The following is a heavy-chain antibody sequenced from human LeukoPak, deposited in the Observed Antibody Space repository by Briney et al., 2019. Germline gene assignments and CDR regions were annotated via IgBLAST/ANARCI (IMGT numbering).Heavy chain of an antibody. CDR2: IKTDGRST. J-gene: IGHJ4*02. Sequence: GGSLRLSCAASGFIFSQYWMHCVRQAPGKGLVWVSRIKTDGRSTNYADSVKGRFTISRDNAKNTLYLQMNSLRAEYTAVDYWARGRLGGWTDYWGQGTLVTVSS. V-gene: IGHV3-74*01. CDR1: GFIFSQYW. D-gene: IGHD6-19*01. CDR3: ARGRLGGWTDY.